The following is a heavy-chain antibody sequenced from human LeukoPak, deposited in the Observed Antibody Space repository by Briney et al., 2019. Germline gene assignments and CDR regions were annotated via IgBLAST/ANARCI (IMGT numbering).Heavy chain of an antibody. CDR2: ISYDGSNK. CDR1: GFTFSSYA. V-gene: IGHV3-30*04. Sequence: GGSLRLSCAASGFTFSSYAMHWVRQAPGKGLEWVAVISYDGSNKYYADSVKGRFTISRDNSKNTLYLQMNSLRAEDTAVYYCARATAVGALSPWGQGTLVTVSS. CDR3: ARATAVGALSP. J-gene: IGHJ5*02. D-gene: IGHD1-1*01.